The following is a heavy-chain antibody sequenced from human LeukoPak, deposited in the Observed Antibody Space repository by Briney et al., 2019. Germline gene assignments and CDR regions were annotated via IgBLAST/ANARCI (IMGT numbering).Heavy chain of an antibody. CDR1: GYTVTELS. J-gene: IGHJ6*03. D-gene: IGHD5-18*01. CDR2: FHPEDGET. Sequence: GASVKVSCKVSGYTVTELSMHWVRQSPGKGLEWMGGFHPEDGETIYAQKFQGRVTMTEDTSTDTAYMELSSLRSEDTAVYYCARGGDIHLWINYYYYMDVWGKGTTVTVSS. CDR3: ARGGDIHLWINYYYYMDV. V-gene: IGHV1-24*01.